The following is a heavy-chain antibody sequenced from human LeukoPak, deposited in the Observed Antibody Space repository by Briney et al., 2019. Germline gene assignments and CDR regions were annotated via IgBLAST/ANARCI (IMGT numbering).Heavy chain of an antibody. CDR3: ARGGYSSGLDY. V-gene: IGHV3-74*01. CDR1: GITFNNYW. J-gene: IGHJ4*02. CDR2: VDTDGSGT. D-gene: IGHD6-19*01. Sequence: GGSLRLSCEASGITFNNYWLHWVRQAPGKGLVWVSRVDTDGSGTIYAASVKGRFTVSRDNAKNTLYLQMISLRAEDTAVYYCARGGYSSGLDYWGQGILVTVSS.